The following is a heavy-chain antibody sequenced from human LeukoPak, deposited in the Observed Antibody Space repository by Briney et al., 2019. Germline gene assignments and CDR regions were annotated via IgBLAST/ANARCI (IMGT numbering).Heavy chain of an antibody. V-gene: IGHV1-18*01. CDR3: ARVGRGCSSIRCYWEDWFDP. Sequence: ASVKVSCKASGYSITNYGITWIREAPGQGPEWLGWISGYNANAHYAQNVQGRVTLTTDTSTNTAYMELRGLTSDDTAMYYCARVGRGCSSIRCYWEDWFDPWGQGTLVIVSS. CDR1: GYSITNYG. CDR2: ISGYNANA. J-gene: IGHJ5*02. D-gene: IGHD2-2*01.